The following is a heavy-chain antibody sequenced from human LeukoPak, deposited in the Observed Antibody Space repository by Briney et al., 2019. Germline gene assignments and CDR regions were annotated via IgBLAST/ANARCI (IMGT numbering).Heavy chain of an antibody. Sequence: PGGSLRLSCAASGFSLSSYNIKWFRQAPGKGLEWVAYISASGSNIYYVDSVKGRFTVSRDNPKSSLFLQMNSPRAEDTAVYYCARVKGSYFDYWGQGALVTVSS. CDR1: GFSLSSYN. V-gene: IGHV3-48*01. J-gene: IGHJ4*02. CDR3: ARVKGSYFDY. D-gene: IGHD2-15*01. CDR2: ISASGSNI.